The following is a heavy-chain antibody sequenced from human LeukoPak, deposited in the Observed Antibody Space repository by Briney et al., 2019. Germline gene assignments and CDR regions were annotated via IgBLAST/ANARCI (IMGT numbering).Heavy chain of an antibody. J-gene: IGHJ4*02. D-gene: IGHD5-24*01. CDR1: GFTCSSYA. Sequence: GGSLRLSCAASGFTCSSYAMHWVRQAPGKGLEWVAVMSYDGSNKYYADSVKGRFTISRDNSKNTLYLQTNSLRAEDTAVYYCARDNRQDGYNYDYFDYWGQGTLVTVSS. CDR2: MSYDGSNK. CDR3: ARDNRQDGYNYDYFDY. V-gene: IGHV3-30-3*01.